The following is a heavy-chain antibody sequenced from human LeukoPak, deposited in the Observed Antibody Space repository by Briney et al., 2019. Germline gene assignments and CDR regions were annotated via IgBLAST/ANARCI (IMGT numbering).Heavy chain of an antibody. CDR1: GGSISSYY. J-gene: IGHJ4*02. CDR3: ATADLSGSYSY. Sequence: SETLSLTCTVSGGSISSYYWSWLRQPPGKGLEWIGYIYYSGSTNYNPSLKSRVTISVDTSKNQFSLKLSSVTAADTAVYYCATADLSGSYSYWGQGTLVTVSS. CDR2: IYYSGST. D-gene: IGHD1-26*01. V-gene: IGHV4-59*01.